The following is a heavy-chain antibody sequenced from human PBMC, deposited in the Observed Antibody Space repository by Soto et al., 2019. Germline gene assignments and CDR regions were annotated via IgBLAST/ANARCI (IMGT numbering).Heavy chain of an antibody. D-gene: IGHD1-20*01. J-gene: IGHJ4*02. CDR1: GFTFSSYT. CDR2: ISGSGSDT. Sequence: GGSLRLSCAASGFTFSSYTMSWVLQAPGKGLEWVSTISGSGSDTYYADSVKGRFTISRDDSKSTLSLQMNSLRAEDTALYYCAKRRRITGTTVPHELDYWGQGILVTVSS. V-gene: IGHV3-23*01. CDR3: AKRRRITGTTVPHELDY.